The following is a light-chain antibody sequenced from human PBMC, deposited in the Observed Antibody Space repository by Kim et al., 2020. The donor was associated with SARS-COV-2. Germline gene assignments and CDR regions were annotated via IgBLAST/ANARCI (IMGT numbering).Light chain of an antibody. CDR3: SSYTTSSTLV. V-gene: IGLV2-14*03. CDR1: SSDVGRYNY. Sequence: GQSITFSCTGTSSDVGRYNYVSWFQQHPGKAPKLMIYDVSNRPSGVSNRFSGSKSGNTASLTISGLQAEDEGDYYCSSYTTSSTLVFGGGTQLTVL. CDR2: DVS. J-gene: IGLJ2*01.